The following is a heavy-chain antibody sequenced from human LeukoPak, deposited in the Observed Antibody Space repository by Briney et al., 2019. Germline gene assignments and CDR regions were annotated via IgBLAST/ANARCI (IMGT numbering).Heavy chain of an antibody. CDR3: ARDGESIAAAAYNWFDP. D-gene: IGHD6-13*01. J-gene: IGHJ5*02. CDR1: GFTFSDYY. V-gene: IGHV3-11*01. Sequence: GGSLRLSCAASGFTFSDYYMSWIRQAPGKGLEWVSYISSSGSTIYYADSVKGRFTISRDNAKNSLYLQMNSLRAEDTAVYYCARDGESIAAAAYNWFDPWGQGTLVTVYS. CDR2: ISSSGSTI.